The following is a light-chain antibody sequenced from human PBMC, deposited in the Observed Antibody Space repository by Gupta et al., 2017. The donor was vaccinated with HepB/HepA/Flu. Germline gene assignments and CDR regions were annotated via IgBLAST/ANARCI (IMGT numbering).Light chain of an antibody. CDR2: RSI. CDR1: DSNIGTNS. CDR3: ATWDDSLNCVI. J-gene: IGLJ2*01. Sequence: SVLTHPPSASWTPGQWVTISCSGSDSNIGTNSVCWYQQFPGTAPKLLMYRSIQRASGVPDRFSGSKSGTSASLAISGLRSEDEADYFCATWDDSLNCVIVGGGTKLTVL. V-gene: IGLV1-47*01.